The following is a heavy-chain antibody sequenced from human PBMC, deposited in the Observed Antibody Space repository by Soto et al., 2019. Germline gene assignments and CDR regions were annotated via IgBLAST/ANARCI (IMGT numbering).Heavy chain of an antibody. CDR2: LYDVDGS. Sequence: DVQLVESGGGLIQPGESLRLSCAAFGLTISGKKYVAWVRQAPGKGLEWVSALYDVDGSFSADSVKGRFTTSSDSSKTTVYLQMNDLRPDDTAVYYCATWHEREHAYDVWGQGTTVTVSS. D-gene: IGHD1-1*01. CDR3: ATWHEREHAYDV. V-gene: IGHV3-53*01. J-gene: IGHJ3*01. CDR1: GLTISGKKY.